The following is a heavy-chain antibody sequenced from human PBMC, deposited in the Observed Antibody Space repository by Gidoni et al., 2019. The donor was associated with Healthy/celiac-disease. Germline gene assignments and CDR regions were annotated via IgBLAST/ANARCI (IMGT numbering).Heavy chain of an antibody. CDR1: GGSIRSSSYY. J-gene: IGHJ4*02. CDR3: ARKGMVRDTPNFDY. V-gene: IGHV4-39*01. Sequence: QLQLQESGPGLVKPSETLSLTCTVSGGSIRSSSYYWGWIRQPPGKGLEWIGSIYYSGSTYYNPSLKSRVTISVDTSKNQFSLKLSSVTAADTAVYYCARKGMVRDTPNFDYWGQGTLVTVSS. CDR2: IYYSGST. D-gene: IGHD6-13*01.